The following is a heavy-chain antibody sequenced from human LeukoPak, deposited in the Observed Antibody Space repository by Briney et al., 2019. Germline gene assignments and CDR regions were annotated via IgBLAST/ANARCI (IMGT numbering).Heavy chain of an antibody. V-gene: IGHV5-51*01. J-gene: IGHJ4*02. CDR3: ARRGRVSEYFDS. CDR1: GYSFTSYW. Sequence: GESLKISCKGSGYSFTSYWIAWVRQMPGRGLEWMGFIYPGDSDTRYSTSFQGQVTISVDKSISTAYLQWSSLKASDSAIYYCARRGRVSEYFDSWGQGTLVAVPS. D-gene: IGHD2-21*01. CDR2: IYPGDSDT.